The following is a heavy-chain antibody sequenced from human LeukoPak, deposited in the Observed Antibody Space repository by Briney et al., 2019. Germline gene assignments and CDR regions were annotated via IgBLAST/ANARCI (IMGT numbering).Heavy chain of an antibody. CDR2: LIPNSGGT. CDR1: GYTFTGYY. V-gene: IGHV1-2*02. J-gene: IGHJ4*02. Sequence: ASVKVSCKASGYTFTGYYMHWVRQAPGQGREWMGWLIPNSGGTNYAQKFQGRVTMTTDTSTSTAYMELSRLRSDDTAVYLCAGYCSSTSCYFDDYWRRRTQVSLCS. D-gene: IGHD2-2*01. CDR3: AGYCSSTSCYFDDY.